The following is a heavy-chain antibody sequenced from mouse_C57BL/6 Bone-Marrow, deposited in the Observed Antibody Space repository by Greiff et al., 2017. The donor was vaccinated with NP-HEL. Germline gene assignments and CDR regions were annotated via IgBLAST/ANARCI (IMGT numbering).Heavy chain of an antibody. D-gene: IGHD2-9*01. CDR3: ARHEGGIPTMVKPWFAY. CDR1: GYTFTEYT. V-gene: IGHV1-62-2*01. J-gene: IGHJ3*01. CDR2: FYPGSGSI. Sequence: VQLQQSGAELVKPGASVKLSCKASGYTFTEYTIHWVKQRSGQGLEWIGWFYPGSGSIKYNEKFKDKATLTADKSSSTVYMELSRLTSEDSAVYYCARHEGGIPTMVKPWFAYWGQGTLVTVSA.